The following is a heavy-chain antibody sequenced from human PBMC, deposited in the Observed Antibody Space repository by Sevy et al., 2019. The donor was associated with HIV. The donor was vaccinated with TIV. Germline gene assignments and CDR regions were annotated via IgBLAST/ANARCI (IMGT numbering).Heavy chain of an antibody. CDR2: ISDSGGKT. Sequence: GGSLRLSCAASGFTFRNYVMTWVRQAPGKGLEWVSTISDSGGKTYTAESVKGWFTISRDNSKNTVYLQMDRLTAEDTAVYNCAKDLAVGDYDFWSGYLYYDYGMDVWGQGTTVTVSS. V-gene: IGHV3-23*01. D-gene: IGHD3-3*01. CDR1: GFTFRNYV. J-gene: IGHJ6*02. CDR3: AKDLAVGDYDFWSGYLYYDYGMDV.